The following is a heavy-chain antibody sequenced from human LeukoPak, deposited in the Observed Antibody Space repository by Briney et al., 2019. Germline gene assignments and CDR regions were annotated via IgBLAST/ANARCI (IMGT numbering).Heavy chain of an antibody. Sequence: GGSLRLSCAASGFTFSSYEMNWVRQAPGKGLEWVSYISSSGSTIYYADSVKGRFTISRDNSKNTLYLQMNSLRAEDTAVYYCARGGYGADYYYYYYMDVWGKGTTVTVSS. V-gene: IGHV3-48*03. CDR1: GFTFSSYE. CDR3: ARGGYGADYYYYYYMDV. CDR2: ISSSGSTI. J-gene: IGHJ6*03. D-gene: IGHD5-12*01.